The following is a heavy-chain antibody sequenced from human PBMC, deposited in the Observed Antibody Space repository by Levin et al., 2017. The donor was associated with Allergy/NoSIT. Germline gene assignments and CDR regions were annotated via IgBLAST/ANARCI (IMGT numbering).Heavy chain of an antibody. D-gene: IGHD3-9*01. Sequence: PGGSLRLSCAASGFTFSSYGMHWVRQAPGKGLEWVAVISYDGSNKFYADSVKGRFTISRDNSKNTLYLQMNSLRAEETAVYYCAKGGSDWVYLDYWGQGTLVTVSS. CDR3: AKGGSDWVYLDY. V-gene: IGHV3-30*18. CDR1: GFTFSSYG. CDR2: ISYDGSNK. J-gene: IGHJ4*02.